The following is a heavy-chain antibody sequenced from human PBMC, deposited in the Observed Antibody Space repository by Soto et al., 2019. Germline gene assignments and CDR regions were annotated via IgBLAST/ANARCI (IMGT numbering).Heavy chain of an antibody. V-gene: IGHV2-70*01. CDR2: IDWDDDK. J-gene: IGHJ6*02. D-gene: IGHD6-19*01. Sequence: SGPTLVNPTQTLTLTCTFSGISLSTSGMCVSWIRQPPGKALEWLALIDWDDDKYYSTSLKTRLTISKDTSKNQVVLTMTNMDPVDTATYYCARILVAGTGYYYYGMDVWGQGTTVTVSS. CDR3: ARILVAGTGYYYYGMDV. CDR1: GISLSTSGMC.